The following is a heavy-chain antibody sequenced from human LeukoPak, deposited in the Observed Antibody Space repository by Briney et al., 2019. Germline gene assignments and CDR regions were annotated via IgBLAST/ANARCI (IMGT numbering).Heavy chain of an antibody. V-gene: IGHV3-21*01. Sequence: GGSLRLSCAASGFTFSSYTMHWIRQAPGKGLEWVSSISGSNSYIFYADSVKGRFTVSRDNAKDSLYLQMNSLRAEDTAVYYCARALTTLTYEGYWGQGTLVTVSS. D-gene: IGHD1-1*01. CDR1: GFTFSSYT. CDR3: ARALTTLTYEGY. CDR2: ISGSNSYI. J-gene: IGHJ4*02.